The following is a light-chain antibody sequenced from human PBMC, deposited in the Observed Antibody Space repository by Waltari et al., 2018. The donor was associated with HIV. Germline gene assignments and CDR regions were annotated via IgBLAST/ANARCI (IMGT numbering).Light chain of an antibody. J-gene: IGKJ1*01. Sequence: EIVLTQSPGTMSLSPGERATISCRASQTVSGCYLAEYQLKPRRAPRLLIFGASSRATCIPDRFSGSGSWTAFTLTISRLVPADFAVYYCLQYSKSPRTFGQGTKVEIK. V-gene: IGKV3-20*01. CDR1: QTVSGCY. CDR2: GAS. CDR3: LQYSKSPRT.